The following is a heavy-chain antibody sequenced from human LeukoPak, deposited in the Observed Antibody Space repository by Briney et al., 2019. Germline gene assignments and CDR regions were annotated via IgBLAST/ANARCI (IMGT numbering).Heavy chain of an antibody. Sequence: ASVKVSCKASGYTLTGYYMHWVRQAPGQGLEWMGWINPNSGGTNYAQKFQGRVTMTRDTSISTAYMELSRLRSDDTAVYYCARDISLWFGEFSGFDYWGQGTLVTVSS. CDR2: INPNSGGT. CDR3: ARDISLWFGEFSGFDY. V-gene: IGHV1-2*02. CDR1: GYTLTGYY. D-gene: IGHD3-10*01. J-gene: IGHJ4*02.